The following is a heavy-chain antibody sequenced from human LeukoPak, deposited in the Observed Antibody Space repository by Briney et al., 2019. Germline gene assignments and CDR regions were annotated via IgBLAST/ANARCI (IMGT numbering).Heavy chain of an antibody. D-gene: IGHD1-26*01. CDR3: ARGHSGSYQRTDAFDI. CDR1: GFTFSSYT. CDR2: ISYDGSNK. V-gene: IGHV3-30-3*01. J-gene: IGHJ3*02. Sequence: QPGRSLRLSCAASGFTFSSYTIHWVRQAPGKGLEWVTIISYDGSNKYYADSVKGRFTISRDNSKNTLYLQMNSLRAEDTAVYYCARGHSGSYQRTDAFDIWGRGTLVTVSS.